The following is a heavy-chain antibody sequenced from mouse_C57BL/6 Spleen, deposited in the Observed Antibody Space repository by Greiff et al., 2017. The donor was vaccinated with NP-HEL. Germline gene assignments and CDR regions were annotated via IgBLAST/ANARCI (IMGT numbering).Heavy chain of an antibody. J-gene: IGHJ2*01. CDR2: INPSSGYT. CDR1: GYTFTSYW. V-gene: IGHV1-7*01. D-gene: IGHD1-1*01. Sequence: VQLVESGAELAKPGASVKLSCKASGYTFTSYWMHWVKQRPGQGLEWIGYINPSSGYTKYNQKFKDKATLTADKSSSTAYMQLSSLTYEDSAVYYCARSAITTVVAPYYFDYWGQGTTLTVSS. CDR3: ARSAITTVVAPYYFDY.